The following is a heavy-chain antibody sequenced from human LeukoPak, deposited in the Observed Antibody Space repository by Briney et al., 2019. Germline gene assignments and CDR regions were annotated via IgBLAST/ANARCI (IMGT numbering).Heavy chain of an antibody. CDR3: ARYYYDSCRGAY. CDR2: INIDGRST. Sequence: RACLRLSCAAAGFTFSTYWMHWVRQAPGKGLVWVSRINIDGRSTTYADSVKGRCTISRDNARKTLYLQMNSLRAEDSAVYYCARYYYDSCRGAYWGQGTLVTVSS. J-gene: IGHJ4*02. V-gene: IGHV3-74*01. D-gene: IGHD3-22*01. CDR1: GFTFSTYW.